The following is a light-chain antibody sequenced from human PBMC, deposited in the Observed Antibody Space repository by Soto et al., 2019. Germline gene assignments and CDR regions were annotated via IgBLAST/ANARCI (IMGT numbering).Light chain of an antibody. Sequence: AFVTQAPSLTVSPGGTVTLTCGSSTGAVTNGHYPYWFQQKPGQAPRTLIYDTTNRHSWTPARFSGSLLGGKAALTLSGAQPEDEAEYYCLLSYNGPYVFGTGTKVTVL. V-gene: IGLV7-46*01. CDR3: LLSYNGPYV. CDR2: DTT. CDR1: TGAVTNGHY. J-gene: IGLJ1*01.